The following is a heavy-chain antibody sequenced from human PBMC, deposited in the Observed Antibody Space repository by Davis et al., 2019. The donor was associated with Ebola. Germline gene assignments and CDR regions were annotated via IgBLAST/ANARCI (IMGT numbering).Heavy chain of an antibody. J-gene: IGHJ4*02. D-gene: IGHD6-19*01. CDR3: ARGRLLPATGWDLGVDH. CDR1: GGSISSSRYY. CDR2: IYYTGRT. V-gene: IGHV4-39*06. Sequence: PSETLSLTCAVSGGSISSSRYYWGWIRQPPGKGLEWIGTIYYTGRTYDNPSLKSRVTISVDTSKNQFALKLHSVTAADTAVLYCARGRLLPATGWDLGVDHWGRGTLVTVSS.